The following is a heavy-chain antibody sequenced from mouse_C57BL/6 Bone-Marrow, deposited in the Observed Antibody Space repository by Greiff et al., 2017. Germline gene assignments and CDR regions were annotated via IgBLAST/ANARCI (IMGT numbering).Heavy chain of an antibody. Sequence: QVQLQQPGAELVKPGASVKMSCKASGYTFTSYWITWVKQRPGQGLEWIGDIYPGSGSTNYNEKFKSKATLTVDTSSSTAYMQLSSLTSEDSAVYYCGVYYYGSSYPYYFDYWGQGTTLTVSS. D-gene: IGHD1-1*01. CDR3: GVYYYGSSYPYYFDY. J-gene: IGHJ2*01. V-gene: IGHV1-55*01. CDR1: GYTFTSYW. CDR2: IYPGSGST.